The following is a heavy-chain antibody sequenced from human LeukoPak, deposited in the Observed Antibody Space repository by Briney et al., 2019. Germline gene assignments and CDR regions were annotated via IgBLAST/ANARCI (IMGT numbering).Heavy chain of an antibody. D-gene: IGHD3-3*01. CDR1: GYTLTELS. Sequence: ASVKVSCKVSGYTLTELSMHWVRQAPGKGLEWMGGFDPEDGETIYAQKFQGRVTMTEDTSTDAADMELSSLRSEDTAVYYCATPLFRSGYYKYYFDYWGQGTLVTVSS. CDR2: FDPEDGET. V-gene: IGHV1-24*01. CDR3: ATPLFRSGYYKYYFDY. J-gene: IGHJ4*02.